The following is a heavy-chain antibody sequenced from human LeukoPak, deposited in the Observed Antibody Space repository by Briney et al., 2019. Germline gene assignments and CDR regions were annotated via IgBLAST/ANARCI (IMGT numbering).Heavy chain of an antibody. CDR1: GYTFTGYY. CDR3: ARVGIFGVVILDYYYGMDV. J-gene: IGHJ6*02. V-gene: IGHV1-2*02. D-gene: IGHD3-3*01. CDR2: INPNSGGT. Sequence: ASVKVSCKASGYTFTGYYMHWVRQAPGQGLEWMGWINPNSGGTNYAQKFQGRVTMTRDTSISTAYMVLSRLRSDDTAVYYCARVGIFGVVILDYYYGMDVWGQGTTVTVSS.